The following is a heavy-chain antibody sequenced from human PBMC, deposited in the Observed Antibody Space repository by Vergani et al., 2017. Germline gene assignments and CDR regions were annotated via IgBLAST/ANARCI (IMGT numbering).Heavy chain of an antibody. CDR2: IYYSGST. CDR3: ARLGRGDSTYRPYYDYYYYMDV. J-gene: IGHJ6*03. CDR1: GGSISSSSYY. Sequence: QLQLQESGPGLVKPSETLSLTCTVSGGSISSSSYYWGWIRQPPGKGLEWIGSIYYSGSTYYNPSLKSRVTISVDTSKNQFSLKLSSVTAADTAVYYWARLGRGDSTYRPYYDYYYYMDVGGKGTTVTVSS. D-gene: IGHD6-13*01. V-gene: IGHV4-39*07.